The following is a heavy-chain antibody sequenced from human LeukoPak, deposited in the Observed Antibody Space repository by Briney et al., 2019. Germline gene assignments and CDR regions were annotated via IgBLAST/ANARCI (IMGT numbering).Heavy chain of an antibody. CDR2: IYYSGST. J-gene: IGHJ4*02. V-gene: IGHV4-59*11. D-gene: IGHD6-6*01. Sequence: PSETLSLTCTVSGGSISSHYWSWIRQPPGKRLEWIGYIYYSGSTNYNPSLKSRVTTSVDTSKNQFSLKLSSVTAADTAVYYCARGGSSPDYWGQGTLVTVSS. CDR3: ARGGSSPDY. CDR1: GGSISSHY.